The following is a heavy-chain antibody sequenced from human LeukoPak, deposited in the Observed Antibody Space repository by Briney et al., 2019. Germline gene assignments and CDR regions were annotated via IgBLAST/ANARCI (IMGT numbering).Heavy chain of an antibody. V-gene: IGHV3-23*01. CDR2: ISDSGGST. CDR3: ARGSVYYYYMDV. J-gene: IGHJ6*03. Sequence: GGSLRLSCAASGFTFSNYDTSWVRQAPGKGLEWVSSISDSGGSTYYADSVKGRFTISRDNSKNTLYLQMNSLRAEDTAVYYCARGSVYYYYMDVWGKGTTVTVSS. CDR1: GFTFSNYD.